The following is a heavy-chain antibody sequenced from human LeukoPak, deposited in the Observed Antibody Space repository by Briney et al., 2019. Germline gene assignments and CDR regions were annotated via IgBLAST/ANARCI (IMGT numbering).Heavy chain of an antibody. J-gene: IGHJ4*02. CDR3: AKGSPYYYDSYFDY. CDR1: GFTFDDYA. Sequence: PGGSLRLSCAASGFTFDDYAMHWVRQAPGKGLEWVSGISWNSGSIGYADSVKGRFTIFRDNAKNSLYLQMNSLRAEDTALYYCAKGSPYYYDSYFDYWGQGTLVTVSS. V-gene: IGHV3-9*01. D-gene: IGHD3-22*01. CDR2: ISWNSGSI.